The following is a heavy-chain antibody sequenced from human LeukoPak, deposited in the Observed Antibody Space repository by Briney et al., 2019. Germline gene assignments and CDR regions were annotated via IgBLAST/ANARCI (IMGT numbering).Heavy chain of an antibody. CDR1: GFTFTNFA. CDR3: ARARVTTDFDY. D-gene: IGHD4-17*01. CDR2: ISDDGNNR. Sequence: GGSLRLSCAASGFTFTNFAMHWVRQAPGKGLEWVTVISDDGNNRYFADSVKGRFTISRDNSKNTLYLQMNSLRAEDTAVYYCARARVTTDFDYWGQGTLVTVSS. V-gene: IGHV3-30*03. J-gene: IGHJ4*02.